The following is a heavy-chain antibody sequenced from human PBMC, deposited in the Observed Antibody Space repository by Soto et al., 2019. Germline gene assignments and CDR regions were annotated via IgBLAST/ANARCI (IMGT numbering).Heavy chain of an antibody. CDR3: ARARSSWAYYYYGMDV. D-gene: IGHD6-13*01. J-gene: IGHJ6*02. CDR1: GGSISSYY. V-gene: IGHV4-34*01. Sequence: PSETLSLTCTVSGGSISSYYWSWIRQPPGKGLEWIGEINHSGSTSYNPSLKSRVTISVDTSKNQFSLKLSSVTAADTAVYYCARARSSWAYYYYGMDVWGQGTTVTVSS. CDR2: INHSGST.